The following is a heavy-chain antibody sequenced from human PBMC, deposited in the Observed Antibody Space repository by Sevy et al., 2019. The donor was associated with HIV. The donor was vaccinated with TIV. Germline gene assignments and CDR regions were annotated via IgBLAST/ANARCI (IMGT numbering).Heavy chain of an antibody. J-gene: IGHJ4*02. CDR2: INSDGSST. D-gene: IGHD6-13*01. V-gene: IGHV3-74*01. Sequence: GGSLRLSCAASGFTFSSYWMHWVRQAPGKGLVWVSRINSDGSSTSYADPVKGRFTISRDNAKNTLYLQMNSLRAEDTAVYYCARLPYSSSWSHIDYWGQGTLVTVSS. CDR1: GFTFSSYW. CDR3: ARLPYSSSWSHIDY.